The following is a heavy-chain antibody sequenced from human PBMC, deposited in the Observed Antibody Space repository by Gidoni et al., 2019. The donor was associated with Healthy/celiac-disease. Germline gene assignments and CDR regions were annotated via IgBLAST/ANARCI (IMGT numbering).Heavy chain of an antibody. CDR1: GFTFRSYS. CDR2: ISSSSSYI. D-gene: IGHD5-12*01. CDR3: ARVVATKRAYYYYYYMDV. J-gene: IGHJ6*03. Sequence: EVQLVESGGGLVKPGGSLRLSCAASGFTFRSYSMNWVRQAPGKGLELFSSISSSSSYIYYADSVKGRFTISRDNAKNSLYLQMNSLRAEDTAVYYCARVVATKRAYYYYYYMDVWGKGTTVTVSS. V-gene: IGHV3-21*01.